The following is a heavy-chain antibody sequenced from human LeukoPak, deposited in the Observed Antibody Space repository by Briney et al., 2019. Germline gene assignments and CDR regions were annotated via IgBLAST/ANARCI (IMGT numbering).Heavy chain of an antibody. J-gene: IGHJ6*03. D-gene: IGHD5-12*01. CDR2: IYYSGST. Sequence: SETLSLTCTVSGDSISSSSYYWGWIRQPPGKGLEWIGSIYYSGSTYYKSSLKSRVTISIDTSKNQFSLKLSSVTAADTAVYYCAIDAKPYSGYDSGRYYYYYYYMDVWGKGTTVTISS. CDR3: AIDAKPYSGYDSGRYYYYYYYMDV. CDR1: GDSISSSSYY. V-gene: IGHV4-39*07.